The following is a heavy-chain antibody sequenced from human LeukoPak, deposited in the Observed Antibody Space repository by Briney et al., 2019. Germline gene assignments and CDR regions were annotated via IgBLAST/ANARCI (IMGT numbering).Heavy chain of an antibody. Sequence: SGPTLVKPTQTLTLTCTFSGFSLSTSGVGVGWIRQPPGKALEWLALIYWNDDKRYSPSLKSRLTITKDTSKNQVALTMTNMDPVDTATYYCAHSGMYCSSTSCYVSYYFDYWGQGTLVTVSS. CDR1: GFSLSTSGVG. CDR3: AHSGMYCSSTSCYVSYYFDY. V-gene: IGHV2-5*01. CDR2: IYWNDDK. J-gene: IGHJ4*02. D-gene: IGHD2-2*01.